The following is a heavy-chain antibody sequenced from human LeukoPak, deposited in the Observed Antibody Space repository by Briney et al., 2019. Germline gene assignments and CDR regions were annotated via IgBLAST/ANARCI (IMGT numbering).Heavy chain of an antibody. D-gene: IGHD3-22*01. V-gene: IGHV3-64*01. CDR3: VRDMTGNYYDT. Sequence: GGALRLSCAASGFTFSTYAMHWVRQAPGKGLEYVSAVNSNGRNTFYASSVKGRFTISRDNSKNTLYLQMGGLRAEDMAVYYCVRDMTGNYYDTWGQGTLVTVSS. J-gene: IGHJ4*02. CDR2: VNSNGRNT. CDR1: GFTFSTYA.